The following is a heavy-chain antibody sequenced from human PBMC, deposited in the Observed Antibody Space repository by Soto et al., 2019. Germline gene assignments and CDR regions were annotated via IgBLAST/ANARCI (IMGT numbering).Heavy chain of an antibody. CDR3: ARDLGPAVGVVSRYFDL. Sequence: QVQLVQSGAEVKKPGASVKVSCKASGYTFTSYGISWVRQAPGQGLEWMGWISAYNGNTNYAQKLQGRVTRTTDTSKSTAYRELGSVRSDDTAVYYCARDLGPAVGVVSRYFDLWGRGTLVTVSS. D-gene: IGHD2-15*01. V-gene: IGHV1-18*01. J-gene: IGHJ2*01. CDR1: GYTFTSYG. CDR2: ISAYNGNT.